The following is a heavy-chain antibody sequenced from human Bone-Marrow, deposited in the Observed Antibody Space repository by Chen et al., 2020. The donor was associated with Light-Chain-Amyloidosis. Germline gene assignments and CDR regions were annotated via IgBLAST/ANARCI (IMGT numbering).Heavy chain of an antibody. CDR3: TTFEGIAVAGYY. CDR2: IRSKANSYAT. J-gene: IGHJ4*02. CDR1: GFTFSGSA. D-gene: IGHD6-19*01. Sequence: EVQLVESGGGWVQPGGSLKLSCAASGFTFSGSAMHWVRQASGKGLEWVGRIRSKANSYATAYAASVKGRFTISRDDSKNTAYLQMNSLKTEDTAVYYCTTFEGIAVAGYYWGQGTLVTVSS. V-gene: IGHV3-73*02.